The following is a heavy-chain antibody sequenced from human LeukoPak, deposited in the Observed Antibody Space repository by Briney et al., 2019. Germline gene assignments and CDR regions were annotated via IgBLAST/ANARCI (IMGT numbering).Heavy chain of an antibody. D-gene: IGHD2-21*01. J-gene: IGHJ4*02. V-gene: IGHV3-73*01. CDR3: ANRVTGLIEKSSIRIDY. Sequence: GGSLTLSCAASGLTFSGSTMHWVRQASGKGLEWVGHIRDKAYNYATAYAASVKGRFTISRDNSKNTLYLQMNSLRAEDTAVYYCANRVTGLIEKSSIRIDYWGQGILVTVSS. CDR2: IRDKAYNYAT. CDR1: GLTFSGST.